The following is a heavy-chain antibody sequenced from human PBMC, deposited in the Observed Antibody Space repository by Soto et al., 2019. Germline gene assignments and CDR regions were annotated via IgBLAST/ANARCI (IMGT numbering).Heavy chain of an antibody. D-gene: IGHD6-25*01. J-gene: IGHJ4*02. CDR2: IYSGGYT. CDR1: GFTVSNNY. Sequence: EVQLVESGGGLIQPGGSLRLSCAVSGFTVSNNYMSWVRQAPGKGLEGVSVIYSGGYTAYGDSVKGRFTISRDNSKNTLYLKMKTLRAADPAVFYGGAQRGGGGYWGQGTLVTVSS. CDR3: GAQRGGGGY. V-gene: IGHV3-53*01.